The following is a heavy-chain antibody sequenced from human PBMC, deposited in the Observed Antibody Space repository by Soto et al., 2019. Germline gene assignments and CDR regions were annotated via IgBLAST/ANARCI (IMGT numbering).Heavy chain of an antibody. V-gene: IGHV1-69*01. J-gene: IGHJ6*02. CDR2: IIPIFGTA. Sequence: QVQLVQSGAEVKKPGSSVKVSCKASGGTFSSYAISWVRQAPGQGLEWMGGIIPIFGTANYAQKFQGRVTITADESTSTAYMELSSLRSEDTAVYYCARVRYCSSTSCYLHYYYYYYGMDVWGQGTTVTVSS. CDR3: ARVRYCSSTSCYLHYYYYYYGMDV. D-gene: IGHD2-2*01. CDR1: GGTFSSYA.